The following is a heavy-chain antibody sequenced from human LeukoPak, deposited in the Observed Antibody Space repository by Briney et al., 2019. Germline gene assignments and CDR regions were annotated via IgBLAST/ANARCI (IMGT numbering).Heavy chain of an antibody. CDR3: ARDLRDWFDP. Sequence: PSETLSLTCTVSGGSISSGGYYWSWLRQHPGKGLEWIGYIYYSGSTYYNPSLKSRVTISVDTSKNQFSLKLSSVTAADTAVYYCARDLRDWFDPWGQGTLVTVSS. J-gene: IGHJ5*02. CDR1: GGSISSGGYY. V-gene: IGHV4-31*03. D-gene: IGHD4-17*01. CDR2: IYYSGST.